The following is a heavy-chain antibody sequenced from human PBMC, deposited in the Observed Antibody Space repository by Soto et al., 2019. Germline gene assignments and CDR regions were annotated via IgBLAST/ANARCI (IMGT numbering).Heavy chain of an antibody. D-gene: IGHD6-13*01. CDR2: IIPIFGTA. CDR1: GYTFTSYA. Sequence: RPPVKVSCKASGYTFTSYAISWVRQAPGQGLEWMGGIIPIFGTANYAQKFQGRVTITADESTSTAYMELSSLRSEDTAVYYCAREDSSSDYYFDYWGQGTLVTVSS. J-gene: IGHJ4*02. CDR3: AREDSSSDYYFDY. V-gene: IGHV1-69*13.